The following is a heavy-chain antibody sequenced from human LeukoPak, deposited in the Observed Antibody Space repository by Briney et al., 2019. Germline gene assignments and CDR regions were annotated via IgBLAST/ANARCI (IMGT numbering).Heavy chain of an antibody. CDR1: GFTSSSYW. D-gene: IGHD1-26*01. CDR3: ARVGATSWY. Sequence: GGSLRLSCAVSGFTSSSYWMHWVRQAPGKGLAWVSRINNDGTYTVYADSVKGRFTISRDNAKNTLYLQMNSLRAEDTAVYYCARVGATSWYWGQGTLVTVSS. V-gene: IGHV3-74*01. CDR2: INNDGTYT. J-gene: IGHJ4*02.